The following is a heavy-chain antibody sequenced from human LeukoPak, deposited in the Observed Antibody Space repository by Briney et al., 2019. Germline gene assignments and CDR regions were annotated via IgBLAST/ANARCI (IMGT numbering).Heavy chain of an antibody. J-gene: IGHJ5*02. CDR2: IKQDGSEN. Sequence: PGGSLRLSCAASGFTFSSYWMSWVRQAPGKGLEWVANIKQDGSENYYVDSVKGRFTISRHNAKNSLYLQMNSLRAEDTAVYYCARDSYGSGITPFDRWGQGTLVTVSS. D-gene: IGHD3-10*01. CDR3: ARDSYGSGITPFDR. V-gene: IGHV3-7*01. CDR1: GFTFSSYW.